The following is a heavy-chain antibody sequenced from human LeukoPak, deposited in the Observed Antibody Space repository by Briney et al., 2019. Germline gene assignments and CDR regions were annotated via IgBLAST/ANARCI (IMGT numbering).Heavy chain of an antibody. CDR1: GFIFSRYA. D-gene: IGHD2-15*01. J-gene: IGHJ4*02. CDR2: INHSGST. Sequence: PGGSLRLSCAASGFIFSRYAMSWVRQPPGKGLEWIGEINHSGSTNYNPSLKSRVTISVDTSKNQFSLKLSSVTAADTAVYYCARGIRMVLRYWGQGTLVTVSS. V-gene: IGHV4-34*01. CDR3: ARGIRMVLRY.